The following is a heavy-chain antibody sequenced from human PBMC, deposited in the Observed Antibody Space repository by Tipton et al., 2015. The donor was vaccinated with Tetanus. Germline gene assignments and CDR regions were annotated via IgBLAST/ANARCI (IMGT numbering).Heavy chain of an antibody. J-gene: IGHJ4*02. CDR1: GYIFNNYW. CDR3: ARAHCTDGVCNFDY. V-gene: IGHV5-51*01. Sequence: QMVQSGGEVKKPGESLKISCKGSGYIFNNYWIWWVRQKPGKGLEWMGIIYPGDSDSRNSQSFQGQVTISVDKSINTANLQSSSLKASDTSMFYCARAHCTDGVCNFDYWGQGALVTVAS. CDR2: IYPGDSDS. D-gene: IGHD2-8*01.